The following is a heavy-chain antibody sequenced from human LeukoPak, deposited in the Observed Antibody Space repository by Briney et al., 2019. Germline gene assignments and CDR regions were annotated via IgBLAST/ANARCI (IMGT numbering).Heavy chain of an antibody. D-gene: IGHD6-13*01. V-gene: IGHV4-39*01. CDR3: ARQRYDSSSWYPDIWFDP. CDR1: GGSISSSSYY. Sequence: MPSETLSLTCTVSGGSISSSSYYWGWIRQPPGKGLEWIGSIYYSGSTYYNPSLKSRVTISVDTSKNQFSLKLSSVTAADTAVYYCARQRYDSSSWYPDIWFDPWGQGTLVTVSS. CDR2: IYYSGST. J-gene: IGHJ5*02.